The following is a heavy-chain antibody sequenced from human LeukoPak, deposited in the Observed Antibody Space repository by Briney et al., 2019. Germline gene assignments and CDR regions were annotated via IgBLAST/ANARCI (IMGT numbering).Heavy chain of an antibody. J-gene: IGHJ6*03. V-gene: IGHV3-21*01. CDR3: ARDPYSGNYGNYYYYYMDV. CDR2: ITSSGAYI. D-gene: IGHD1-26*01. Sequence: PGGSLRLSCAASGFTFNYYNMNWVRQAPGKALEWVSSITSSGAYIFYADSVRGRFTISRDNAKDSLYLQMNSLGPEDTAVYYCARDPYSGNYGNYYYYYMDVWGKGTTVTISS. CDR1: GFTFNYYN.